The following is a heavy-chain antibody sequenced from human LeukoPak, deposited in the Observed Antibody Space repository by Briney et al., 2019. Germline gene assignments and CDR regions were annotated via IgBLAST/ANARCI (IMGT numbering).Heavy chain of an antibody. Sequence: ASVKVSCKASGYTFTSYDINWVRQATGQGLEWMGWMNPNSGNTGYAQKFQGRVTITRNTSISTAYMELSRLRSDDTAVYYCARPCRDGYNYYYYYMDVWGKGTTVTVSS. CDR2: MNPNSGNT. D-gene: IGHD5-24*01. V-gene: IGHV1-8*03. CDR3: ARPCRDGYNYYYYYMDV. CDR1: GYTFTSYD. J-gene: IGHJ6*03.